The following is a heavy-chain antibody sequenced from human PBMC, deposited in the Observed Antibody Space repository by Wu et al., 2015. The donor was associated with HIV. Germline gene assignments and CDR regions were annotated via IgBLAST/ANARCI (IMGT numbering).Heavy chain of an antibody. D-gene: IGHD3-9*01. CDR2: MNPISGDI. V-gene: IGHV1-8*03. Sequence: QVQLVQSGAEVKRPGASVKVSCKTSGYTFTYDINWVRQAAGQRLEWMGWMNPISGDIGYAQKFRDRVTITTNTSIGTAYMELTSLRSDDTAVYYCTRGHPDWGSRLSSGVFDIWGRGTLVSVSS. CDR3: TRGHPDWGSRLSSGVFDI. CDR1: GYTFTYD. J-gene: IGHJ3*02.